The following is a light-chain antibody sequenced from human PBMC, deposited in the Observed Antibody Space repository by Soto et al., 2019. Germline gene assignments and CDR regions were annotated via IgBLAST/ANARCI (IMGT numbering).Light chain of an antibody. J-gene: IGKJ1*01. CDR3: QKYNSALL. V-gene: IGKV3-15*01. Sequence: DIVMTQSPATLSVSPGERATLSCRASQSIYTYLAWYQQKPGQAPRLLIYGASTRAAGIPARFSGSGSGTDFTLTISSLQPEDVATYYCQKYNSALLFGQGTKVDIK. CDR1: QSIYTY. CDR2: GAS.